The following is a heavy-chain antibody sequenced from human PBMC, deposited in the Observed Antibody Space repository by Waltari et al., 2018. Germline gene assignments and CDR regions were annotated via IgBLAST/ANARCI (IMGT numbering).Heavy chain of an antibody. CDR1: GDSMSNTW. J-gene: IGHJ4*02. CDR2: VLGSGRT. V-gene: IGHV4-4*02. CDR3: ARDRGRGLYLDT. D-gene: IGHD2-15*01. Sequence: QLQLQESGPGLVKPSGTLSLIGAVSGDSMSNTWWSWFRQSPGKGLEWIGQVLGSGRTNYNPSFASRVTISLDTSSYQFALKMTSATAADTALYYCARDRGRGLYLDTWGPGTLVTVSP.